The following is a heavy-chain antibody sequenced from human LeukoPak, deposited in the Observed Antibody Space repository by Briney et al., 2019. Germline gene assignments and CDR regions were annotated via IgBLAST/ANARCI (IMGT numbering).Heavy chain of an antibody. V-gene: IGHV3-21*01. Sequence: PGGSLRLSCAASGFTFSSYSMNWVRQAPGKGLEWVSSISSSSSYIYYADSVKGRFTISRDNAKNSLYLQMNSLRAEDTAVYYCARDGHCSGGSCYSLDGMDVWGQGTTVTVSS. J-gene: IGHJ6*02. CDR3: ARDGHCSGGSCYSLDGMDV. CDR2: ISSSSSYI. D-gene: IGHD2-15*01. CDR1: GFTFSSYS.